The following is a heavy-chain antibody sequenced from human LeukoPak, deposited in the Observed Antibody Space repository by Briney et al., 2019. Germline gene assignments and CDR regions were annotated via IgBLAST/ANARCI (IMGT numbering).Heavy chain of an antibody. CDR2: INSDGSST. CDR1: GFTFSSYW. Sequence: TGGSLRLSCAASGFTFSSYWMHWVRQAPGKGLVWVSRINSDGSSTSYADSVKGRFTISRDNAKNTLYLQMNSLRAEDTAVHYCARAGESIAVAGIGYWGQGTLVTVSS. CDR3: ARAGESIAVAGIGY. D-gene: IGHD6-19*01. V-gene: IGHV3-74*01. J-gene: IGHJ4*02.